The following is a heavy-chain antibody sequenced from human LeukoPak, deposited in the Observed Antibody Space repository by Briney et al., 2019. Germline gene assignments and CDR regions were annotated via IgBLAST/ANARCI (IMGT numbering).Heavy chain of an antibody. Sequence: GGSLRLSCAASGFTFSSYAMHWVRQAPGKGLEWVAVISYDGSNKYYADSVKGRFTISRDNSKNTLYLQMNSLRAEDTAVYYCARESRGYNILTGYYTQLDYWGQGTRVTVSS. CDR1: GFTFSSYA. CDR2: ISYDGSNK. V-gene: IGHV3-30*04. CDR3: ARESRGYNILTGYYTQLDY. D-gene: IGHD3-9*01. J-gene: IGHJ4*02.